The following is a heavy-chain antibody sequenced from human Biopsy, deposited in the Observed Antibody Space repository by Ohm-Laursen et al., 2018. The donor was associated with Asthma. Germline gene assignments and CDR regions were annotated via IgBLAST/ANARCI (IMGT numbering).Heavy chain of an antibody. CDR1: GYTFIGCH. D-gene: IGHD6-13*01. CDR3: ARGQKSAGDRWFDP. Sequence: ASVKVSCKASGYTFIGCHIHWMRQAPGQGLEWMGRINPNSGGTNYAQKFQGRVTMTRDTSISTAYREVSRLRSDDTAVYYWARGQKSAGDRWFDPWGQGTLVTVSS. V-gene: IGHV1-2*06. CDR2: INPNSGGT. J-gene: IGHJ5*02.